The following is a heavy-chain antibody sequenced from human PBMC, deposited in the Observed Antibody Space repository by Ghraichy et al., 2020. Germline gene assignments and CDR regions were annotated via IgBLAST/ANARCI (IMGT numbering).Heavy chain of an antibody. D-gene: IGHD2-15*01. CDR2: IYYSGST. J-gene: IGHJ6*02. CDR1: GGSISSGGYY. CDR3: ARGGGRTDGMDV. Sequence: SETLSLTCTVSGGSISSGGYYWSWIRQHPGKGLEWMGYIYYSGSTYYIPSLKGRVSMSLDTSKNQFSLNLRSVTAADTAVDYCARGGGRTDGMDVWGQGTTVTVSS. V-gene: IGHV4-31*03.